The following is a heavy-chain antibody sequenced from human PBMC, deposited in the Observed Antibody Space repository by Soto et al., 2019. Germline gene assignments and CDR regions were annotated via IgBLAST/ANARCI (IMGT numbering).Heavy chain of an antibody. CDR1: GGTFSSYS. D-gene: IGHD3-10*01. CDR2: IIPIVGLT. CDR3: ARDNLYYGSPNWADP. Sequence: SGKVCCKASGGTFSSYSISWVRQAPGQGLEWMGRIIPIVGLTNYAQMFQGRVTITADKSTGTAYMELSSLRSEDTAVYYCARDNLYYGSPNWADPWGQGTQVTVSS. J-gene: IGHJ5*02. V-gene: IGHV1-69*04.